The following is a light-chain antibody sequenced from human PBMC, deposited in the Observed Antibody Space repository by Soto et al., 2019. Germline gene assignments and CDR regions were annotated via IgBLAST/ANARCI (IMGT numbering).Light chain of an antibody. CDR1: RTITMY. Sequence: DIQLPQSPSSLSASVGDRVTITCRASRTITMYLTWYQQKSGQAPKLRINAASTLRSGVPSRFSGTGSVTDFTLSIASLQPEASATYDCQPGYNSPFNLGPGTKVDMK. J-gene: IGKJ3*01. V-gene: IGKV1-39*01. CDR2: AAS. CDR3: QPGYNSPFN.